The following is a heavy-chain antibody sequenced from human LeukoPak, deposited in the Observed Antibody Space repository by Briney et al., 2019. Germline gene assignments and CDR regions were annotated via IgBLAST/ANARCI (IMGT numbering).Heavy chain of an antibody. D-gene: IGHD6-6*01. J-gene: IGHJ3*02. V-gene: IGHV1-8*01. CDR1: GYTFTSYD. CDR3: ARVGSSSSRGAFDI. Sequence: ASVKVSCKASGYTFTSYDINWVRQATGQGLEWMGWMNPNSGNTGYAQKFQGRVTITADESTSTAYMELSSLRSEDTAVYYCARVGSSSSRGAFDIWGQGTMVTVSS. CDR2: MNPNSGNT.